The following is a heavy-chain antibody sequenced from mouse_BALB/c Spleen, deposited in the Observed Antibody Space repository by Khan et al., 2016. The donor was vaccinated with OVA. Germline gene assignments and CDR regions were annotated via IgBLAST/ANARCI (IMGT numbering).Heavy chain of an antibody. CDR1: GYTFTNYV. Sequence: VQLQQSGPELVEPGASAKMSCKASGYTFTNYVIHWVKQKPGQGLEWIGYINPDNAGTRYNEKFKGKATLTSDISSTSAYMELLSLTSEDSAVYYCAREASSWDFSFPYWGQGTLVTVSA. D-gene: IGHD4-1*01. J-gene: IGHJ3*01. CDR3: AREASSWDFSFPY. V-gene: IGHV1S136*01. CDR2: INPDNAGT.